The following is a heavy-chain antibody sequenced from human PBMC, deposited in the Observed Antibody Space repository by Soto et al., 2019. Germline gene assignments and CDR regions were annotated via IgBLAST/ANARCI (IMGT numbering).Heavy chain of an antibody. CDR2: IYYSGST. D-gene: IGHD3-22*01. CDR3: ARGSYDSSGYYHGRPFDY. V-gene: IGHV4-31*03. J-gene: IGHJ4*01. Sequence: SETLSLTCTVSGGSISSGGYYWSWIRQHPGKGLEWIGYIYYSGSTYYSPSLKSRVTISVDTSKNQFSLKLSSVTAADTAVYYCARGSYDSSGYYHGRPFDYWAQGTLVTVSS. CDR1: GGSISSGGYY.